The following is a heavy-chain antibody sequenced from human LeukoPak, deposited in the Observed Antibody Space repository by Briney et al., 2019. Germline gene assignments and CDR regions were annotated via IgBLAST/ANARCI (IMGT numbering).Heavy chain of an antibody. V-gene: IGHV3-7*01. Sequence: PGGSLRLSCAASGFTFSSYWLSWVRQPPGKGLEWVANIGKDGSKKYYVDSVKGRFTISRDNAKNLLYLQMNSLRVEDTAVYYCARDGIDGFIDFWGQGALVTVSS. CDR2: IGKDGSKK. CDR1: GFTFSSYW. CDR3: ARDGIDGFIDF. J-gene: IGHJ4*02. D-gene: IGHD5-24*01.